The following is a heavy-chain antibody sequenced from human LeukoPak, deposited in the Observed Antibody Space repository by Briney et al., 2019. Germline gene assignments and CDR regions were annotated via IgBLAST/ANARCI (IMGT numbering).Heavy chain of an antibody. V-gene: IGHV3-33*01. D-gene: IGHD5-18*01. CDR1: GFTFRNFG. CDR2: IYYDGSKY. Sequence: GGSLRLSCAASGFTFRNFGFHWVRQAPGKGLEWVAVIYYDGSKYFYADSVKGRFTISRGYSKNTLYLQINSLRAEDTAVYYCARIYGSGYAGDYWGQGTLVTVSS. J-gene: IGHJ4*02. CDR3: ARIYGSGYAGDY.